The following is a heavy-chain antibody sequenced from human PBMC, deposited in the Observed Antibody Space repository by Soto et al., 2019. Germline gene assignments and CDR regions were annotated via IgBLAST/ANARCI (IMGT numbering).Heavy chain of an antibody. CDR2: MSHRGST. CDR3: ARHGNGYCLER. Sequence: QAQLQESGPGLVKPSGTLSLTCAVSGASVSSTSWWSWVRQPPGKGLEWIGEMSHRGSTIYNPFLKSRVTISLDQSRNQVSLNLNSVTAADTAMYYCARHGNGYCLERWGQGTLVTVSS. V-gene: IGHV4-4*02. CDR1: GASVSSTSW. J-gene: IGHJ4*02. D-gene: IGHD5-18*01.